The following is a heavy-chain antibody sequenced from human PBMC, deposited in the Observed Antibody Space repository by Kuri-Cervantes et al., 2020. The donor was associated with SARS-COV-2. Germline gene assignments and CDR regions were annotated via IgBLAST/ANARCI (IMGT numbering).Heavy chain of an antibody. CDR3: AREGYCSGGSCFDY. Sequence: SETLSLTCTVSGGSISSYYWSWIRQPPGKGLEWIGYIYYSGSTNYNPSLKSRVTISVDTSKNQFSLKLSSVTAADTAVYYCAREGYCSGGSCFDYRGQGTQVTVSS. J-gene: IGHJ4*02. CDR2: IYYSGST. V-gene: IGHV4-59*01. CDR1: GGSISSYY. D-gene: IGHD2-15*01.